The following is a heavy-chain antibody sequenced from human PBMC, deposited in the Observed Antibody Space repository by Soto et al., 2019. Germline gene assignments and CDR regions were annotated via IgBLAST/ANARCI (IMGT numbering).Heavy chain of an antibody. CDR2: IYYSGST. CDR3: ARGPNYYDSSGSDIDY. V-gene: IGHV4-59*01. D-gene: IGHD3-22*01. CDR1: GGSISSYY. Sequence: SETLSLTCTVSGGSISSYYWSWIRQPPGKGLEWIGYIYYSGSTNYNPSLKSRVTISVDTSKNQFSLKLSSVTAADTAVYYCARGPNYYDSSGSDIDYWGQGTLVTVSS. J-gene: IGHJ4*02.